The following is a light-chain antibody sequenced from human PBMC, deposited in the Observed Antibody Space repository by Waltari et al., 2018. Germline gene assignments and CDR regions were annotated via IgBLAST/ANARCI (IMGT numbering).Light chain of an antibody. CDR1: QSVSRS. V-gene: IGKV3-20*01. CDR3: QHYVRLPAT. J-gene: IGKJ1*01. CDR2: GAF. Sequence: EIVLQPSPGTLSLSPGERATLSCRASQSVSRSLAWYQQKAGQAPRLLIYGAFNRATGIPDRFSGSGSGTDFSLTISRLEPEDFAVYYCQHYVRLPATFGQGTKVEIK.